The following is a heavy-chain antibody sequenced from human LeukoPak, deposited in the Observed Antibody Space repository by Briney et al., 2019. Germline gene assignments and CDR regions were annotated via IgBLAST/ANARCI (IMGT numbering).Heavy chain of an antibody. V-gene: IGHV4-59*08. CDR1: GGSISSYY. CDR2: IYYSGST. J-gene: IGHJ3*02. CDR3: ARLAPYSRFLEWLWWVGAFDI. Sequence: SGTLSLTCTVSGGSISSYYWSWIRQPPGKGLEWIGYIYYSGSTNYNPSLKSRVTISVDTSKNQFSLKLSSVTAADTAVYYCARLAPYSRFLEWLWWVGAFDIWGQGTMVTVSS. D-gene: IGHD3-3*01.